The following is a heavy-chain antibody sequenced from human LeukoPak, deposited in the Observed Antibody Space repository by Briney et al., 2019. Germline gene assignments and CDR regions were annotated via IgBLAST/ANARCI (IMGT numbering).Heavy chain of an antibody. V-gene: IGHV1-46*01. CDR2: INPSGGST. J-gene: IGHJ6*02. CDR1: GYTFTSYY. Sequence: GASVKVSCKASGYTFTSYYMHWVRQAPGQGLEWMGIINPSGGSTSYAQKFQGGVTMTRDTSTSTVYMELSSLRSEDTAVYYCARDAYYDSSGSSIAYYYGMDVWGQGTTVTVSS. D-gene: IGHD3-22*01. CDR3: ARDAYYDSSGSSIAYYYGMDV.